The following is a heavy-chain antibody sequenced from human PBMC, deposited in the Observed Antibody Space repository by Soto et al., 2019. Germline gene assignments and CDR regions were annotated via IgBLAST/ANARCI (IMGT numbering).Heavy chain of an antibody. CDR1: GGSISSGGYY. D-gene: IGHD3-22*01. CDR3: ATSYYYDSSGYYFVGYFQH. CDR2: IYYSGST. Sequence: PSETLSLTCTVSGGSISSGGYYRSWIRQHPGKGLEWIGYIYYSGSTYYNPSLKSRVTISVDTSKNQFSLKLSSVTAADTAVYYCATSYYYDSSGYYFVGYFQHWGQGTLVTVSS. V-gene: IGHV4-31*03. J-gene: IGHJ1*01.